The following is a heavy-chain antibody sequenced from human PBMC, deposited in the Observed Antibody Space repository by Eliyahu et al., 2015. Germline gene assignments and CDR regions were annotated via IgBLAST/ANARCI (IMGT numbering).Heavy chain of an antibody. D-gene: IGHD6-19*01. CDR3: ARQTSTGDYYGLDV. CDR2: XYSTGST. CDR1: GXSISSYY. Sequence: QVQLQESGPGLVKPSETLSLTCTVSGXSISSYYWXWXRQSPGKGLEWIGYXYSTGSTHYNPSLKSRVSISVDTSKNQFSLNLSSVTAADTAVYFCARQTSTGDYYGLDVWGQGTTVTVSS. V-gene: IGHV4-59*01. J-gene: IGHJ6*02.